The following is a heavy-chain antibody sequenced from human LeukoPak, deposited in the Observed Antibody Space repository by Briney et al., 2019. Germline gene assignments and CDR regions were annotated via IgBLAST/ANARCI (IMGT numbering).Heavy chain of an antibody. J-gene: IGHJ4*02. Sequence: ASVKVSCKASGYTFTSYGISWVRQAPGQGLEWMGWISAYNGNTNYAQKLQGRVTMTTDTSTSTAYMELRSLRSDDTAVYYCARFDGSGSYYKYQSYFDYWGQGTLVTVSS. D-gene: IGHD3-10*01. CDR1: GYTFTSYG. CDR3: ARFDGSGSYYKYQSYFDY. CDR2: ISAYNGNT. V-gene: IGHV1-18*04.